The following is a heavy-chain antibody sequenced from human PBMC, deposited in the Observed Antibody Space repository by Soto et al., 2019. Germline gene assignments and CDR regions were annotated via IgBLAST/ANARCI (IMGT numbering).Heavy chain of an antibody. CDR2: ISYDRSNK. V-gene: IGHV3-30-3*01. J-gene: IGHJ3*02. D-gene: IGHD3-22*01. CDR3: ARWGVTMIVVGDAFDI. CDR1: GFTFSSYA. Sequence: QVQLVESGGGVVQPGRSLRLSCAASGFTFSSYAMHWVRQAPGKGLEWVAVISYDRSNKYYADSVKGRFTISRDNSKNTLYLQMNSLRAEDTAVYYCARWGVTMIVVGDAFDIWGQGTMVTVSS.